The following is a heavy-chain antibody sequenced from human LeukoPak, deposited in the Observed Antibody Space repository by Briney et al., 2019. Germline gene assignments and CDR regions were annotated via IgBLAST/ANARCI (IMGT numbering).Heavy chain of an antibody. V-gene: IGHV4-34*01. CDR3: AKNGQRGLSFDT. D-gene: IGHD3-16*02. CDR1: GGSFSGYY. J-gene: IGHJ5*02. CDR2: INHSGST. Sequence: SETLSLTCAVYGGSFSGYYWSWIRQPPGKGLEWIGEINHSGSTKFNPSLKSRVTISADTSKNQSSLKLSSVTAADTAVYYCAKNGQRGLSFDTWGQGTMVTVSS.